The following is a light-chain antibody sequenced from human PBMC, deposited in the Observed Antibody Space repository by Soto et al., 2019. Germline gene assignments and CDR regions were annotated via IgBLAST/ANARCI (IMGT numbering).Light chain of an antibody. Sequence: QSVLTQPPTASGSPGQSLIVSCTGTSSDVGGYNYVSWYQQHPGKAPKLMIYEVSNRPSRVSNRFSGSKSGNTASLTISGLQAEDEADYYCSSYTRSSTSYVFGTGTQLTVL. CDR2: EVS. V-gene: IGLV2-14*01. CDR3: SSYTRSSTSYV. CDR1: SSDVGGYNY. J-gene: IGLJ1*01.